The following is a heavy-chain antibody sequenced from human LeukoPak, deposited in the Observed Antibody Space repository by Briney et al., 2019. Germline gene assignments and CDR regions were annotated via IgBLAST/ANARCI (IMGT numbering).Heavy chain of an antibody. J-gene: IGHJ4*02. CDR3: ARVGYCGGDCYSFDY. V-gene: IGHV1-2*06. CDR1: EYTFIGYY. D-gene: IGHD2-21*02. Sequence: ASVKVSCKASEYTFIGYYMHWVRQAPGQGLEWMGRINPNSGGTNYAQKFQGRVTMTRDTSISTAYMELSRLRSDDTAVYYCARVGYCGGDCYSFDYWGQGTLVTVSS. CDR2: INPNSGGT.